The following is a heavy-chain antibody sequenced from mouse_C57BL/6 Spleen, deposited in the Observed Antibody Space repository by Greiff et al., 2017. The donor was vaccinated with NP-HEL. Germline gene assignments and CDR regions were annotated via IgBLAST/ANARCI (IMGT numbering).Heavy chain of an antibody. D-gene: IGHD2-3*01. CDR1: GFSLTSYG. J-gene: IGHJ4*01. V-gene: IGHV2-2*01. Sequence: VQLQESGPGLVQPSQSLSITCTVSGFSLTSYGVHWVRQSPGKGLEWLGVIWSGGSTDYNAAFISRLSISKDNSKSQVFFKMNSLQADDTAIYYCARIYDGYYGHAMDYWGQGTSVTVSS. CDR2: IWSGGST. CDR3: ARIYDGYYGHAMDY.